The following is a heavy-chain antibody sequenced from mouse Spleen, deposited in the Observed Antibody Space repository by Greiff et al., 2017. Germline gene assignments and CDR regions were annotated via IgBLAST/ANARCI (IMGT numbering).Heavy chain of an antibody. CDR3: ARNLGPAWFAY. CDR1: GFTFSDYG. Sequence: EVKLMESGGGLVKPGGSLKLSCAASGFTFSDYGMHWVRQAPEKGLEWVAYISSGSSTIYYADTVKGRFTISRDNAKNTLFLQMTSLRSEDTAMYYCARNLGPAWFAYWGQGTLVTVSA. CDR2: ISSGSSTI. V-gene: IGHV5-17*01. J-gene: IGHJ3*01. D-gene: IGHD4-1*01.